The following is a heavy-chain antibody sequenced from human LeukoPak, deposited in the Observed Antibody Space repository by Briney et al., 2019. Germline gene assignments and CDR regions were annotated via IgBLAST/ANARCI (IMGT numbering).Heavy chain of an antibody. V-gene: IGHV1-2*02. CDR3: ARDASASWRHDFDY. CDR1: RYTFTGYY. J-gene: IGHJ4*02. Sequence: ASVKVSCKASRYTFTGYYMHWVRQAPGQGLEWMGWINPNGGDTNYAQKFQGRVTMTRDTSTSTAYMELSSLTSDDTAVYYCARDASASWRHDFDYWGQGTLVTVSS. D-gene: IGHD3-16*01. CDR2: INPNGGDT.